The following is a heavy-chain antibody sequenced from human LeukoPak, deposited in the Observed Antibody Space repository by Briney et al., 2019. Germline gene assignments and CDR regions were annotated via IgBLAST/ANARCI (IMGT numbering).Heavy chain of an antibody. CDR3: ATDGAAGGFDRATYYLDV. Sequence: GGSLRLSCAASGFTFSSYSMNWVRQAPGKGLECVSASSGGGDTTYYADSVKGRFTTSRDISENTVYLQMNSLRVEDTAVYYCATDGAAGGFDRATYYLDVWGKGTTVTVS. J-gene: IGHJ6*03. D-gene: IGHD3-10*01. CDR1: GFTFSSYS. CDR2: SSGGGDTT. V-gene: IGHV3-23*01.